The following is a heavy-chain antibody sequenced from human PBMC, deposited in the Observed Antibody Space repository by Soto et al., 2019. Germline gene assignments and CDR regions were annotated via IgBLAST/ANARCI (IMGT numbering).Heavy chain of an antibody. Sequence: EEQILETGGGLVQPWGSLSLSCAASGFTFSTYPMTCGRQAPGKGLEWGSSIHGSGETTYYAESVKGRFIISRDNSKNTLYLQMDSLTADDTAVYFCARLSSGSYYAVFDVWGQGTMVTVSS. J-gene: IGHJ3*01. CDR3: ARLSSGSYYAVFDV. V-gene: IGHV3-23*01. CDR2: IHGSGETT. D-gene: IGHD1-26*01. CDR1: GFTFSTYP.